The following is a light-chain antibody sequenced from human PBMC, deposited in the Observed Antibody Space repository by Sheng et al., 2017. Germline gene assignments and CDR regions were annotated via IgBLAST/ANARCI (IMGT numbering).Light chain of an antibody. CDR3: QCGRIHPLT. Sequence: DIQMTQSPSTLSASVGDRVTITCRASQSISDSLAWFQQKPGKAPNVLIYKASILESGVPSRFSGSGSGTDLTLTISSLQTEDFATYYCQCGRIHPLTFGGGTKLXIK. CDR2: KAS. V-gene: IGKV1-5*03. CDR1: QSISDS. J-gene: IGKJ4*01.